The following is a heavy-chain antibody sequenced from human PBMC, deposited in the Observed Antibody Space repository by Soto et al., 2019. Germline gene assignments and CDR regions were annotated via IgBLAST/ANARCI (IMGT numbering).Heavy chain of an antibody. Sequence: SETLSLTCAVYGGSFSGYYWSWIRQPPGKGLEWIGEINHSGSTNYNPSLKSRVTISVDTSKNQFSLKLISVTAADTAVYYCARGVIAAATWRDYYYGMDVWGQGTTVTLSS. V-gene: IGHV4-34*01. J-gene: IGHJ6*02. CDR2: INHSGST. D-gene: IGHD6-13*01. CDR1: GGSFSGYY. CDR3: ARGVIAAATWRDYYYGMDV.